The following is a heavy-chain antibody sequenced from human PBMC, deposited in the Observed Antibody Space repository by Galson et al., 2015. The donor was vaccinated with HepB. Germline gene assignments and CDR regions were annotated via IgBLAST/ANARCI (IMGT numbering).Heavy chain of an antibody. D-gene: IGHD6-6*01. J-gene: IGHJ4*02. CDR3: ARDPPGSSGKGGFDY. Sequence: VKVSCKASGYTFISYYMHWVRQAPGQGLEWMGIINPSGGSTSYAQKLQGRVTMTRDTSTSTVYMELSSLRSEDTAVYYCARDPPGSSGKGGFDYWGQGTLVTVSS. V-gene: IGHV1-46*04. CDR2: INPSGGST. CDR1: GYTFISYY.